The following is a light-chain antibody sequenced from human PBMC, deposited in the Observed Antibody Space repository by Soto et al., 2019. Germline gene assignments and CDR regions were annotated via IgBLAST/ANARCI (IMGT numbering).Light chain of an antibody. J-gene: IGKJ2*01. CDR3: HQYGDSVRHT. CDR2: RTS. CDR1: QSVSSSY. Sequence: EIVLTQSPGTLSLSPGERVTLSCGASQSVSSSYLAWYQQKPGQAPRLLIYRTSTRATGIPDRFSGSRSGTGFSLTISRLEPEDFAVYYCHQYGDSVRHTFGQATKLEI. V-gene: IGKV3-20*01.